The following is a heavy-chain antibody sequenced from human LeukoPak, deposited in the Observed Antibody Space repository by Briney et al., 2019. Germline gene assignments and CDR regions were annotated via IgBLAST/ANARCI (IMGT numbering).Heavy chain of an antibody. CDR2: IRYDGSNK. J-gene: IGHJ4*02. CDR1: GFTFSSYG. D-gene: IGHD3-3*01. Sequence: GGSLRLSCAASGFTFSSYGMHWVRQAPGKGLEWVAFIRYDGSNKYYADSVKGRFTISRDNSKNTLYLQMNSLRAEDTAVYYCARDPPFGFWSGYSFAFDYWGQGTLVTVSS. V-gene: IGHV3-30*02. CDR3: ARDPPFGFWSGYSFAFDY.